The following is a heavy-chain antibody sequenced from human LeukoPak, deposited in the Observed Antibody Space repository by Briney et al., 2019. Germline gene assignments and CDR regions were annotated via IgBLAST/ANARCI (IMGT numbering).Heavy chain of an antibody. V-gene: IGHV4-31*03. CDR3: ARERVPAAPYYYGMDV. J-gene: IGHJ6*04. Sequence: PSETLSLTCTVSGGSISSGGYYWSWIRQHPGKGLEWIGYIYYSGSTYYNPSLKSRVTISVDTSKNQFSLKLSSVTAVDTAVYYCARERVPAAPYYYGMDVWGKGTTVTVSS. CDR2: IYYSGST. CDR1: GGSISSGGYY. D-gene: IGHD2-2*01.